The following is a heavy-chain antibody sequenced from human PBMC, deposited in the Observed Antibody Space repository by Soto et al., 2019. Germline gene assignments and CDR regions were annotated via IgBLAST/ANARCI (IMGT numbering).Heavy chain of an antibody. CDR3: ARRKRTFGVLDY. Sequence: SVKVSCKASGFTFTSSAVQWVRQARGQGLEWMGWIIVDSGSTNYAQKFQGRVTMTRDMSTSTAYMELSRLRSDDTAVYYCARRKRTFGVLDYWGQGTLVTVSS. J-gene: IGHJ4*02. CDR1: GFTFTSSA. V-gene: IGHV1-58*01. CDR2: IIVDSGST. D-gene: IGHD1-1*01.